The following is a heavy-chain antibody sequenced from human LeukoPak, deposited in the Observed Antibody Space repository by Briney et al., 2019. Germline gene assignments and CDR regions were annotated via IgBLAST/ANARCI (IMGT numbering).Heavy chain of an antibody. D-gene: IGHD2-21*02. CDR2: INVGNGNT. V-gene: IGHV1-3*01. CDR3: ARAYCASDCYFTRHRSYFDY. J-gene: IGHJ4*02. CDR1: GYTLITYA. Sequence: ASVKVSCKASGYTLITYAVHWVRQAPGQSLEWMGWINVGNGNTKYSQKFQGRVTITRDTSASTAYIEVCSLTSEDTAVYYCARAYCASDCYFTRHRSYFDYWGQGTLVTVSS.